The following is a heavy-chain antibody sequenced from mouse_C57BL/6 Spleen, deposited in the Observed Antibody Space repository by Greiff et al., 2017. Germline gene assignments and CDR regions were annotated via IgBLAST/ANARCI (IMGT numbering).Heavy chain of an antibody. CDR3: AREATVVARYVDY. V-gene: IGHV1-77*01. CDR2: IGPGSGST. J-gene: IGHJ2*01. Sequence: QVQLQQSGAELVKPGASVKISCKASGYTFTDYYINWVKQRPGQGLEWIGKIGPGSGSTYFNEKFKGKATLTADKSSSTANMQLRSLTSEDSAVYFCAREATVVARYVDYWGQGTTLTVSS. CDR1: GYTFTDYY. D-gene: IGHD1-1*01.